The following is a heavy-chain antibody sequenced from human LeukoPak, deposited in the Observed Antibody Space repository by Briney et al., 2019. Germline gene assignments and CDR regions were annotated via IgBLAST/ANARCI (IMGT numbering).Heavy chain of an antibody. Sequence: GGSLRLSCAASGFTFSRYDMHWVRQVTGKGLEWVSAISTAGDTYYPGSVKGRFTISRDNSKNTLYLQMNSLRADDTAVYYCAKAPLDCSGGSCYSSYFDYWGQGTLVTVSS. V-gene: IGHV3-13*01. D-gene: IGHD2-15*01. J-gene: IGHJ4*02. CDR3: AKAPLDCSGGSCYSSYFDY. CDR2: ISTAGDT. CDR1: GFTFSRYD.